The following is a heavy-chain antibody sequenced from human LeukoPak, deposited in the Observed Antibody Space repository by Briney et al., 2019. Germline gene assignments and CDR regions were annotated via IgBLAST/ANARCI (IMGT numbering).Heavy chain of an antibody. CDR1: GGSFSGYY. V-gene: IGHV4-34*01. CDR3: ARGGYYDSSGYYSWFDP. Sequence: SETLSLTCAVYGGSFSGYYWSWIRQPPGKGLEWIGEINHSGSTNYNPSLKSRVTISVDTSKNQFSLKLSSVTAADTAVYYCARGGYYDSSGYYSWFDPWGQGTLVTVSS. J-gene: IGHJ5*02. CDR2: INHSGST. D-gene: IGHD3-22*01.